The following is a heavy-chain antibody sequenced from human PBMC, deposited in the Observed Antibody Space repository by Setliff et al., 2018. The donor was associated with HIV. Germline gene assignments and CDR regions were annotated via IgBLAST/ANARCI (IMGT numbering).Heavy chain of an antibody. J-gene: IGHJ6*03. CDR3: ARGRSLVRGSGSPENYYMDV. Sequence: ASVKVSCKASGGTFSTYSMNWVRQAPGQGLEWMGGIIPFFRTTNYAQKFQGRVTVTADISTSTAYMELRSLRSDDTAVYYCARGRSLVRGSGSPENYYMDVWGKGTTVTVSS. V-gene: IGHV1-69*06. CDR2: IIPFFRTT. CDR1: GGTFSTYS. D-gene: IGHD3-10*01.